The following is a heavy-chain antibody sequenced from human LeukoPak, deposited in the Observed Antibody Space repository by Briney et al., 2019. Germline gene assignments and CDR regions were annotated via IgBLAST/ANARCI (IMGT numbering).Heavy chain of an antibody. Sequence: SETLSLTCAVYGGSFSGCYWSWIRQPPGKGLEWIGEINHSGSTNYNPSLKSRVTISVDTSKNQFSLKLSSVTAADTAVYYCARIRFGVVIRRPYYFDYWGQGTLVTVSS. D-gene: IGHD3-3*01. CDR2: INHSGST. V-gene: IGHV4-34*01. J-gene: IGHJ4*02. CDR3: ARIRFGVVIRRPYYFDY. CDR1: GGSFSGCY.